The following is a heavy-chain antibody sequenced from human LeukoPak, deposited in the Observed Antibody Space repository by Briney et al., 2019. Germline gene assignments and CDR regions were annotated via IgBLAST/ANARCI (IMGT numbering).Heavy chain of an antibody. CDR2: IYYSGMT. J-gene: IGHJ5*02. Sequence: SESLSLTCTVSGGSISSSGYYWGWIRQPPGKGLEWIARIYYSGMTYYDPSLTSRVTISVDPSKNQLSLKLSSRTAADTAVYYCARHEYSGSYYGLSWFDPWGQGTLVTVSS. CDR1: GGSISSSGYY. CDR3: ARHEYSGSYYGLSWFDP. D-gene: IGHD1-26*01. V-gene: IGHV4-39*01.